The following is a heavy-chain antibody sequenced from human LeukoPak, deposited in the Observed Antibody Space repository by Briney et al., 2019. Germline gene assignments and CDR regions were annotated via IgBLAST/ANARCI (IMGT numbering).Heavy chain of an antibody. V-gene: IGHV1-46*01. CDR1: GYTFTSYY. Sequence: GASVKVSCKASGYTFTSYYLHWVRQAPGQGLEWMGIINPSGYSTNYAQKLQGRVTVTTDTSTSTVYMELSSLKSDDTAVYYCARDALGDYGGNRRFDYWGQGTLVTVSS. CDR2: INPSGYST. CDR3: ARDALGDYGGNRRFDY. D-gene: IGHD4/OR15-4a*01. J-gene: IGHJ4*02.